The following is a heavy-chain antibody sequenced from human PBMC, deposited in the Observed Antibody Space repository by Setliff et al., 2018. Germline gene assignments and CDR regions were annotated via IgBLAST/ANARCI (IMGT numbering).Heavy chain of an antibody. CDR1: GGSISSHY. Sequence: SETLSLTCTVSGGSISSHYWSWIRQPPGKGLEWIGSIYYSGSTNYNPSLKSRVTMSVDTSKNQFSLKVDSVTAADTAIYYCARDGDYFGSGNRFDPWGQGTLVTVSS. CDR3: ARDGDYFGSGNRFDP. V-gene: IGHV4-59*11. CDR2: IYYSGST. D-gene: IGHD3-10*01. J-gene: IGHJ5*02.